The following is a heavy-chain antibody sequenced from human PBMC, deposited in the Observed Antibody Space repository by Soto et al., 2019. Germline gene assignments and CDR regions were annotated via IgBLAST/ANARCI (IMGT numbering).Heavy chain of an antibody. V-gene: IGHV4-4*02. J-gene: IGHJ4*02. Sequence: NPSETLSLTCAVSGDSISGTNRWSWVRQPPGKGLEWIGEISHSGSTNYNPSLKSRVTMSVDKSKNQFSLSLTSVTAADTAVYYCARNEYSSGWYHFDYWGQGTLVTVSS. D-gene: IGHD6-19*01. CDR1: GDSISGTNR. CDR3: ARNEYSSGWYHFDY. CDR2: ISHSGST.